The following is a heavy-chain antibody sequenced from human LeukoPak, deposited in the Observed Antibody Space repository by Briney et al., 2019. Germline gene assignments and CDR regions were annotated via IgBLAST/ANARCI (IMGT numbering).Heavy chain of an antibody. Sequence: GGSLRLSCVVSGFTVSRDYMSWVRQAPGKGLEWVAVIYSSGTTYYADSVKGRFSISRDNSKNTASLQMNSLRVDDTAVYFCARFMGASGFDYWGQGTLVTVSS. CDR3: ARFMGASGFDY. V-gene: IGHV3-66*01. CDR2: IYSSGTT. D-gene: IGHD1-26*01. J-gene: IGHJ4*02. CDR1: GFTVSRDY.